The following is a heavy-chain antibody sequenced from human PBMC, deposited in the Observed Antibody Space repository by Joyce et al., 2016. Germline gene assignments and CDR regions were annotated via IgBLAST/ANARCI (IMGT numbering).Heavy chain of an antibody. CDR2: ISASSGTI. D-gene: IGHD5-24*01. CDR1: GFSFNTYC. Sequence: EVQLVESGGGLVQPGGSLRLSCAASGFSFNTYCTNWVRQAAGKGLEWLSYISASSGTIYYADSVKGRFTISRDNAKNSVYLQMNSLRDEDTAVYYCARVGRTGYTCDYWGQGTLVTVSS. V-gene: IGHV3-48*02. J-gene: IGHJ4*02. CDR3: ARVGRTGYTCDY.